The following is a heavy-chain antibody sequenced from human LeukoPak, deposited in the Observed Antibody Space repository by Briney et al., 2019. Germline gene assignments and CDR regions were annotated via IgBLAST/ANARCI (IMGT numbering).Heavy chain of an antibody. V-gene: IGHV4-34*01. CDR3: ARGGGITIVVVTAIRPLDY. CDR2: INHSGST. CDR1: GGSFSGYY. D-gene: IGHD2-21*02. Sequence: SETLSLTCAVYGGSFSGYYWSWIRQPPGKGLEWIGEINHSGSTNYNPSLKSRVTVSVDTSKNQFSLTLSSVTAADTAVYYCARGGGITIVVVTAIRPLDYWGQGTLVTVSS. J-gene: IGHJ4*02.